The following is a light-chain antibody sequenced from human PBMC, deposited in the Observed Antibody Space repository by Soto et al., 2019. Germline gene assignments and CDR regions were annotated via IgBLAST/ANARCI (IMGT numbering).Light chain of an antibody. CDR2: SNN. J-gene: IGLJ3*02. CDR1: SSNIGRDN. V-gene: IGLV1-44*01. CDR3: AVWDDSLKGFWA. Sequence: QSVLPQPPSASGTPGQRVIISCSGSSSNIGRDNVNWYRQFPGTAPKLLIYSNNQRPSGVPDRFSGSKSGTSASLAISVLQSEDEGDYYCAVWDDSLKGFWAFGGGTTLPVL.